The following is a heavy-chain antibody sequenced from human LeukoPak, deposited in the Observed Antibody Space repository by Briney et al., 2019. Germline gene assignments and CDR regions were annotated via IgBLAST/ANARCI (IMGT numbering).Heavy chain of an antibody. CDR1: GYTFTDYY. CDR3: ARGSGYSSSWYRNELDY. Sequence: ASVKVSCKASGYTFTDYYMHWVRQAPGQGLEWMGWINPNSGGTNYAQKFQGRVIMTRETSISTAYMELSSLRSDDTAVYYCARGSGYSSSWYRNELDYWGQGTLVTVSS. D-gene: IGHD6-13*01. J-gene: IGHJ4*02. CDR2: INPNSGGT. V-gene: IGHV1-2*02.